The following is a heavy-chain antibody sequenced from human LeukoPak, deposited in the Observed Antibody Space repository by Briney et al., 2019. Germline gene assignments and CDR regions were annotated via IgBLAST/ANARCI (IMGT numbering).Heavy chain of an antibody. CDR3: ARGRRGIAAAAGPRWALGY. CDR1: GYTFTSYD. V-gene: IGHV1-8*03. Sequence: ASVKVSCKASGYTFTSYDINWVRQATGQGLEGMGWMNPNSGNTGYAQKFQGRVTITRNTYISTAYMELSSLRSEDTAVYYCARGRRGIAAAAGPRWALGYWGQGTLVTVSS. CDR2: MNPNSGNT. J-gene: IGHJ4*02. D-gene: IGHD6-13*01.